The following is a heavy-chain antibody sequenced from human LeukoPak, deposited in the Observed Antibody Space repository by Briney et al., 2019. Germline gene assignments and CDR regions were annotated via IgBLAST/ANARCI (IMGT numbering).Heavy chain of an antibody. J-gene: IGHJ4*02. Sequence: GGPLRLSCAASGFTFTNAWMSWVRQAPGKGLEWVGRIRSNTAGGTTDYAVPVKGRFTISRDDSKNTLYLQMNSLITGDTAVYFCVTEYYGSFNYWGQGALVTVSS. D-gene: IGHD3-10*01. CDR2: IRSNTAGGTT. CDR3: VTEYYGSFNY. V-gene: IGHV3-15*01. CDR1: GFTFTNAW.